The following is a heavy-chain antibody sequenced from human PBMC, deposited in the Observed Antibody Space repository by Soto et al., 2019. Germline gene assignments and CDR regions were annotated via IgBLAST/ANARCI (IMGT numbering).Heavy chain of an antibody. V-gene: IGHV4-39*01. CDR2: IFHPGNT. Sequence: PSETLSLTCTVYGYPVSGSGHYWCWILQPPGKGPEWIGSIFHPGNTYYNPSLKSRVTISVDTSKNQFFLKVISVTAADTAVYYCASMIRLLELHNCGKGTLV. D-gene: IGHD1-1*01. CDR1: GYPVSGSGHY. CDR3: ASMIRLLELHN. J-gene: IGHJ4*02.